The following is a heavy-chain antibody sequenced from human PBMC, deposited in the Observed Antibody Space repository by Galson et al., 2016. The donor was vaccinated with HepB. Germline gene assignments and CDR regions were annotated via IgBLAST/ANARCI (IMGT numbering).Heavy chain of an antibody. Sequence: KGLEWMGIIYVPFDSDTRYSPSFLGQVTLSLDKSKTTAYLQWSSLKASDTAMYYCARHGNYYDSTGYYYVPYYYYGMDVWGQGTTVTVSS. V-gene: IGHV5-51*01. CDR2: IYVPFDSDT. D-gene: IGHD3-22*01. CDR3: ARHGNYYDSTGYYYVPYYYYGMDV. J-gene: IGHJ6*02.